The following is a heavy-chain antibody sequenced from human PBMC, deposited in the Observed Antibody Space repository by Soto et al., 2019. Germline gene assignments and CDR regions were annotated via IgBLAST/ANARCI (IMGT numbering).Heavy chain of an antibody. D-gene: IGHD3-10*01. CDR1: GFTVSSYG. CDR3: AKDQYYGSGSYCHFDY. V-gene: IGHV3-30*18. CDR2: ISYDGSNK. Sequence: QVQLVESGGGVVQPGRSLRLSCAASGFTVSSYGMHWVRQAPGKGLEWVAVISYDGSNKYYADSVKGRFTISRDNSKNTLYLQMNSLRAEDTAVYYCAKDQYYGSGSYCHFDYWGQGTLVTVSS. J-gene: IGHJ4*02.